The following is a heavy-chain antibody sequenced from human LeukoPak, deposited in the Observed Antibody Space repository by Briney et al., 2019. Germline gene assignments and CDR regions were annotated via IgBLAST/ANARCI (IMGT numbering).Heavy chain of an antibody. CDR1: GGSFSGYY. Sequence: SETLSLTCAVYGGSFSGYYWSWIRQPPGKGLEWIGEINHSGSTNYNPSLKSRVTISVDTSKNQFSLKPSSVTAADTAVYYCARSSGRYFDWLLSYYFDYWGQGTLVTVSS. CDR2: INHSGST. J-gene: IGHJ4*02. V-gene: IGHV4-34*01. CDR3: ARSSGRYFDWLLSYYFDY. D-gene: IGHD3-9*01.